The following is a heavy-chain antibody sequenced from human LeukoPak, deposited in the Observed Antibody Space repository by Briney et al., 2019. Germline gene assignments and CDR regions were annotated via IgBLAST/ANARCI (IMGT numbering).Heavy chain of an antibody. CDR3: ARGYNWGFYYYYYYMDV. CDR1: GGSISSYY. V-gene: IGHV4-59*01. CDR2: IYYSGST. J-gene: IGHJ6*03. Sequence: PSETLSHTCTVSGGSISSYYWSWIRQPPGKGLEWIGYIYYSGSTNYNPSLKSRVTISVDTSKNQFSLKLSSVTAADTAVYYCARGYNWGFYYYYYYMDVWGKGTTVTVSS. D-gene: IGHD7-27*01.